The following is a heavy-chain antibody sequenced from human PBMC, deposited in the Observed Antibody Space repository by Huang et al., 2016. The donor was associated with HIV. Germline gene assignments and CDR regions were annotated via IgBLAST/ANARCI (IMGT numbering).Heavy chain of an antibody. CDR3: ARGMGASWFVY. Sequence: EVQLVESGGGLVQPGGSLRLSCAASGFTFSSENMNWVRQEPGKGLEWLSYINKSSSPRYYADSVKGRFTISRDNAKNELYLQMNSLRDEDTAVYYCARGMGASWFVYWGQGALVTVSS. CDR2: INKSSSPR. D-gene: IGHD1-26*01. V-gene: IGHV3-48*02. CDR1: GFTFSSEN. J-gene: IGHJ4*02.